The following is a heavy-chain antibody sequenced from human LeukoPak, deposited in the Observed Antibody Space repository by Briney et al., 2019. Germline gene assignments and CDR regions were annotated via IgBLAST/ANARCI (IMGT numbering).Heavy chain of an antibody. Sequence: PGGSLRLSCAASGFTLSKFDMYWVRQAPGKGLECVSVISRSGSGDNTYYADSVKGRFTISRDNAKNSLYLQMNSLRAEDTAVYYCARLVRSGSYPYYYYAMDVWGQGTTVTVSS. D-gene: IGHD1-26*01. CDR3: ARLVRSGSYPYYYYAMDV. V-gene: IGHV3-23*01. CDR1: GFTLSKFD. J-gene: IGHJ6*02. CDR2: ISRSGSGDNT.